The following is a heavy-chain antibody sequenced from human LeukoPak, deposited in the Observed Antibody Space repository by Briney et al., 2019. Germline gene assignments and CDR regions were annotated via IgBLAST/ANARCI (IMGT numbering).Heavy chain of an antibody. J-gene: IGHJ3*02. CDR3: ARVPSYSIERDAFDI. Sequence: PGGSLRLSCAAARFTFRSYFMYWVRQAPGKGLEWVAFISYDGSKKDYGDSVKGRFTISRDNSKNTVSLQMNNLRTEDTAVYYCARVPSYSIERDAFDIWGQGTMVTVSS. CDR2: ISYDGSKK. CDR1: RFTFRSYF. D-gene: IGHD2-15*01. V-gene: IGHV3-30-3*01.